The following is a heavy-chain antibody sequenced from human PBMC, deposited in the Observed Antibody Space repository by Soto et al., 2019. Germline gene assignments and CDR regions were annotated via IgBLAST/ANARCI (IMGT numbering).Heavy chain of an antibody. Sequence: QVQLVESGGGVVQPGRSLRLSCAASGFTFSSYGMHWVRQAPGKGLEWVAVISYDGSNKYYADSVKGRFTIYRDNSKNTLYLQMNSLRAEDTAVYYCAKDVVVGATTGLGDYYYYSGMDVWGQGTTVTVSS. CDR3: AKDVVVGATTGLGDYYYYSGMDV. CDR2: ISYDGSNK. D-gene: IGHD1-26*01. J-gene: IGHJ6*02. V-gene: IGHV3-30*18. CDR1: GFTFSSYG.